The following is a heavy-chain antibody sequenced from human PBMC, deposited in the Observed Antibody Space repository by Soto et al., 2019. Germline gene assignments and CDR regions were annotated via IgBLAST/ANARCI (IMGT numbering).Heavy chain of an antibody. D-gene: IGHD3-10*01. CDR3: ANLASGSDSFDI. J-gene: IGHJ3*02. CDR1: GYTFTYRH. CDR2: STPFNGNT. Sequence: QMQLVQSGAEVKKTGSSVKISCRASGYTFTYRHLHWLRQAPGQALEWMGWSTPFNGNTNYAQKFHGSVLINRDASMSTVYLELRSLRSEDTAMYYCANLASGSDSFDIWGQGTMVTVSS. V-gene: IGHV1-45*02.